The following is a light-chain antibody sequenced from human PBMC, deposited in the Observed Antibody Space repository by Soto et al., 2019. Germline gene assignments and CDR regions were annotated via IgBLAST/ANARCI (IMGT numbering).Light chain of an antibody. Sequence: EIVMTQSPATLSVSPGYSFTLSCRASQHIGSSLAWYQQKSGQAPRILIYGASTRATGVRPRFSGRGSGTEFTLTIRNLQSEDSAVYYCQQYNNWPPRTFGPGTKVDIK. CDR2: GAS. J-gene: IGKJ1*01. V-gene: IGKV3-15*01. CDR1: QHIGSS. CDR3: QQYNNWPPRT.